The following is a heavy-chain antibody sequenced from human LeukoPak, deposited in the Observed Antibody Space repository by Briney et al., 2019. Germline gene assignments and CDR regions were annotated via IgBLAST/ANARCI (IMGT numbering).Heavy chain of an antibody. D-gene: IGHD6-19*01. Sequence: ASVKVSCKASGYTFTGYYMHWVRQAPGQGLEWMGWINPNSGGTNYAQKFQGRVTMTRDTSISTAYMELSRLRSDDTAVYYYARERRQYSSGWYDFDYWGQGTLVTVSS. CDR1: GYTFTGYY. V-gene: IGHV1-2*02. J-gene: IGHJ4*02. CDR2: INPNSGGT. CDR3: ARERRQYSSGWYDFDY.